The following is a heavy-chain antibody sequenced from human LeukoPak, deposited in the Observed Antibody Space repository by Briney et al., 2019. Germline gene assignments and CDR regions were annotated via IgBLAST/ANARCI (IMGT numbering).Heavy chain of an antibody. Sequence: SETLSLTCTVSGGSISSYYWSWIRQPPGKGLEWIGYIYYSGSTNYNPSLKSRVTISVDTSKNQFSLKLSSVTAADTAVYYCASGGHYYDSSGTPAGGYYGMDVWGQGTTVTVSS. CDR3: ASGGHYYDSSGTPAGGYYGMDV. V-gene: IGHV4-59*12. D-gene: IGHD3-22*01. CDR2: IYYSGST. CDR1: GGSISSYY. J-gene: IGHJ6*02.